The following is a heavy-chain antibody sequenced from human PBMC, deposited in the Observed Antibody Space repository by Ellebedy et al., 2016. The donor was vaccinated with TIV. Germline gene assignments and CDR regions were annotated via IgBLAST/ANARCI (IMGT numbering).Heavy chain of an antibody. CDR3: ARAPYSSSSGPFDY. Sequence: AASVKVSCKASGYTFTGYFVHWVRQAPGQGLEWMGWINSNSGGTNYEQKFQGRVSMTRDTSISTAYMELSSLRSEDTAVYYCARAPYSSSSGPFDYWGQGTLVTVSS. D-gene: IGHD6-6*01. J-gene: IGHJ4*02. V-gene: IGHV1-2*02. CDR2: INSNSGGT. CDR1: GYTFTGYF.